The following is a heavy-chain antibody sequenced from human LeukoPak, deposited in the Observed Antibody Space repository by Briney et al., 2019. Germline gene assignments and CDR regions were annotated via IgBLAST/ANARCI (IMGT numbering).Heavy chain of an antibody. Sequence: QPGGSLRLSCAASGFTVSSNYMSWVRQAPGKGLEWVSVIYAGGSTFYADSVKGRFTISGDNSKNTLYLQMNSLRAEDTAVYYCARDSDYYYDSSAWGFDYWGQGTLVTVSS. J-gene: IGHJ4*02. V-gene: IGHV3-53*01. D-gene: IGHD3-22*01. CDR3: ARDSDYYYDSSAWGFDY. CDR1: GFTVSSNY. CDR2: IYAGGST.